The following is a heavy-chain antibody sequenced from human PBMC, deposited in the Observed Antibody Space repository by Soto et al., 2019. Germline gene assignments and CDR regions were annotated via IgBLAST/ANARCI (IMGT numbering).Heavy chain of an antibody. CDR2: IIGSGGST. CDR1: GFTFSSYA. V-gene: IGHV3-23*01. Sequence: GGSLRLSCAASGFTFSSYAMSWVRQAPGKGLEWVSAIIGSGGSTYYADSVKGRFTISRDNSKNTLYLQMNSLRAEDTAVYYCAKDPEHIVVVTAISPLKYFQHWGQGTLVTVAS. J-gene: IGHJ1*01. D-gene: IGHD2-21*02. CDR3: AKDPEHIVVVTAISPLKYFQH.